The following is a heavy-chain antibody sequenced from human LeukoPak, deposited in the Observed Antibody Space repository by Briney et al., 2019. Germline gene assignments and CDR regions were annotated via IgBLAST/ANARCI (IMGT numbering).Heavy chain of an antibody. D-gene: IGHD3-10*01. Sequence: GGSLRLSCAASGFTFSTYAMGWVSQAPGKGLEWVSGISGSGGSTYYADSVKGRFTISRDNSKNTLYRQINSLRAEDTAVYYCAKSPFASGSPGPFDPWGQGTLVTVSS. J-gene: IGHJ5*02. CDR2: ISGSGGST. CDR1: GFTFSTYA. CDR3: AKSPFASGSPGPFDP. V-gene: IGHV3-23*01.